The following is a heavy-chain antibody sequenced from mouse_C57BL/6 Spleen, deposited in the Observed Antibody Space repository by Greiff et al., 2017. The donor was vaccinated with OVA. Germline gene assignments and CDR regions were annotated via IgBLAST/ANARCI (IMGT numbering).Heavy chain of an antibody. V-gene: IGHV1-52*01. Sequence: QVQLKQPGAELVRPGSSVKLSCKASGYTFTSYWMHWVKQRPIQGLEWIGNIDPSDSETHYNQKFKDKATLTVDKSSSTAYMQLSSLTSEDSAVYYCARDNYYGSSYFAYWGQGTLVTVSA. CDR2: IDPSDSET. CDR1: GYTFTSYW. J-gene: IGHJ3*01. CDR3: ARDNYYGSSYFAY. D-gene: IGHD1-1*01.